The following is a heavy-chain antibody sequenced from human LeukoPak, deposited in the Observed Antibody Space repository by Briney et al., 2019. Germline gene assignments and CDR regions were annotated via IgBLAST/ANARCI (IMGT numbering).Heavy chain of an antibody. CDR2: IYYSGST. CDR3: ARGAIFGVVISTFDY. D-gene: IGHD3-3*01. J-gene: IGHJ4*02. Sequence: PSETLSLTCTVSGGSISSYYWSWIRQPPGKGLEWIGYIYYSGSTNYNPSLKSRVTISVDTSNNQFSLRLSSVTAADTAVYYCARGAIFGVVISTFDYWGQGTLVTVSS. V-gene: IGHV4-59*08. CDR1: GGSISSYY.